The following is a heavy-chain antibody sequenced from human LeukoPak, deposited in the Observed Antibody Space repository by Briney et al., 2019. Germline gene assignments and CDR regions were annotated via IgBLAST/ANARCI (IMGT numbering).Heavy chain of an antibody. Sequence: GGSLRLSCAASGFTFSNAWMSWVRQAPGKGLEWVAVISYDGSNKYYADSVKGRFTISRDISKSTLYLQMNSLRAGDTAMYYCARKGAPATVDYYGMDVWGQGTTVTVSS. V-gene: IGHV3-30-3*01. CDR3: ARKGAPATVDYYGMDV. CDR1: GFTFSNAW. CDR2: ISYDGSNK. D-gene: IGHD6-13*01. J-gene: IGHJ6*02.